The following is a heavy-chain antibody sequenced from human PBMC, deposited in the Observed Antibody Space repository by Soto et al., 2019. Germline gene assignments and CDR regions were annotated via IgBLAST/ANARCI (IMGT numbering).Heavy chain of an antibody. Sequence: PGGSLRLSCAASGFTVSSNYMSWVRQAPGKGLEWVSVIYSGGSTYYADSVKGRFTISRDNSKNTLYLQMNSLRAEDTAVYYCAREWVVPTRYDYYYSYGMVVWGQGITVTVSS. V-gene: IGHV3-66*01. CDR1: GFTVSSNY. D-gene: IGHD2-2*01. CDR3: AREWVVPTRYDYYYSYGMVV. J-gene: IGHJ6*02. CDR2: IYSGGST.